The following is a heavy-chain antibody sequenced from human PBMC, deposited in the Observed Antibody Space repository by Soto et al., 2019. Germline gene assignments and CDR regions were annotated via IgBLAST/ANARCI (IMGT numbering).Heavy chain of an antibody. J-gene: IGHJ6*02. CDR3: ARIQGSGWYRAYYYYGMDV. Sequence: SGPTLVNPTETLTLTCTVSGFSLSNARMGVSWIRQTPGKALEWLAHIFSHDEKSYSTSLKSRLTISKDTSKSQVVLTMTNMDPVDTATYYCARIQGSGWYRAYYYYGMDVWGQGTTVTVSS. CDR2: IFSHDEK. V-gene: IGHV2-26*01. CDR1: GFSLSNARMG. D-gene: IGHD6-19*01.